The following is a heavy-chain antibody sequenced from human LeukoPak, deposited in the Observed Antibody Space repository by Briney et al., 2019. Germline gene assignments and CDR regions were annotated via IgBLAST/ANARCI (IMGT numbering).Heavy chain of an antibody. CDR3: ASTYYYDSSGYSDAFDI. CDR2: IIPIFGTA. V-gene: IGHV1-69*13. Sequence: SVKVSCKASGGTFSSYAISWVRQAPGQGLEWMGGIIPIFGTANYAQKFQGRVMITADESTSTAYMELSSLRSEDTAVYYCASTYYYDSSGYSDAFDIWGQGTMATVSS. D-gene: IGHD3-22*01. CDR1: GGTFSSYA. J-gene: IGHJ3*02.